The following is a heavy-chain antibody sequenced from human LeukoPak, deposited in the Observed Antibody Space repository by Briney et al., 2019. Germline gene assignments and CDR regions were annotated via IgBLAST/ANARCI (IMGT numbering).Heavy chain of an antibody. D-gene: IGHD5-24*01. V-gene: IGHV1-69*05. CDR1: GGTFSSYA. J-gene: IGHJ3*02. Sequence: SVKVSCKASGGTFSSYAISWVRQAPGQGLEWMGGIIPIFGTANYAQKFQGRVTMTRDTSTSTVYMELSSLRSEDTAVYYCARTFEMAHDAFDIWGQGTMVTVSS. CDR3: ARTFEMAHDAFDI. CDR2: IIPIFGTA.